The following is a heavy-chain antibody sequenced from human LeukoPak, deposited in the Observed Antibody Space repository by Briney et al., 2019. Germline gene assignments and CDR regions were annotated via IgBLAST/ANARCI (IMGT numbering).Heavy chain of an antibody. J-gene: IGHJ4*02. CDR1: GGSFSSYY. Sequence: SETLSLTGTVSGGSFSSYYWSWIRQPPGKGLEWIGYIYYSGSTNYNPSLKSRVTISVDTSKNQFSLKLSSVTAADTAVYYCASEYYYDSSGFRVWGQGTLVTVSS. CDR3: ASEYYYDSSGFRV. CDR2: IYYSGST. V-gene: IGHV4-59*01. D-gene: IGHD3-22*01.